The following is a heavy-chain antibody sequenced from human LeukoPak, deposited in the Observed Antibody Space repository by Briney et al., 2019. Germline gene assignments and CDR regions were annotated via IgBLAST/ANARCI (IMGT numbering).Heavy chain of an antibody. D-gene: IGHD6-13*01. V-gene: IGHV3-64D*09. J-gene: IGHJ4*02. Sequence: PGGSLRPSCSASGFTFSSFAMHWVRQAPGKGLEYVSAINSNGDITDYADSVKGRFTISRDNSKNTLYLQMSSLRAEDTAIYYCVKSPHASSSYFDYWGQGTLVTVSS. CDR1: GFTFSSFA. CDR3: VKSPHASSSYFDY. CDR2: INSNGDIT.